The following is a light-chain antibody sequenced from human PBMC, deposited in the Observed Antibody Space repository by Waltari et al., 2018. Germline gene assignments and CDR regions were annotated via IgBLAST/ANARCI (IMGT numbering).Light chain of an antibody. J-gene: IGKJ4*01. V-gene: IGKV3-20*01. CDR2: DAS. Sequence: EIVLTQSPGTLSLSPGERAALSCRASQSVSSAFLAWYQQRPGQAPRLLIYDASTRATGIPDRFSGSGSGTDFTLTITRLEPEDFAMYYCQQYGNSPLTFGGGTKLEIK. CDR1: QSVSSAF. CDR3: QQYGNSPLT.